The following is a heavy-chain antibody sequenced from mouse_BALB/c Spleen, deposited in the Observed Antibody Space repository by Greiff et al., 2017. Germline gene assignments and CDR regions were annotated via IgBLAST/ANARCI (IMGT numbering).Heavy chain of an antibody. J-gene: IGHJ2*01. V-gene: IGHV1-69*02. D-gene: IGHD2-10*02. Sequence: QVQLQQPGAELVKPGASVKLSCKASGYTFTSYWMHWVKQRPGQGLEWIGEIDPSDSYTNYNQKFKGKATLTVDKSSSTAYMQLSSLTSEDSAVYYCARWYGNYLYYFDYWGQGTTLTVSS. CDR1: GYTFTSYW. CDR3: ARWYGNYLYYFDY. CDR2: IDPSDSYT.